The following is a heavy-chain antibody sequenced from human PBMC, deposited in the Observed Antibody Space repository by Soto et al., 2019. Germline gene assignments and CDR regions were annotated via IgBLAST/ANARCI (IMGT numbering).Heavy chain of an antibody. Sequence: QVQLQESGPGLVKPSQTLSLTCTVSGGSISSGGYYWSWIRQHPGKGLEWIGYIYYSGSTYYNPSLKGRVTISVDTSKNQFSLKLSSVTAADTAVYYCARGLPEDIVVVPAAILGVDAFDIWGQGTMVTVSS. CDR1: GGSISSGGYY. CDR2: IYYSGST. CDR3: ARGLPEDIVVVPAAILGVDAFDI. V-gene: IGHV4-31*03. D-gene: IGHD2-2*02. J-gene: IGHJ3*02.